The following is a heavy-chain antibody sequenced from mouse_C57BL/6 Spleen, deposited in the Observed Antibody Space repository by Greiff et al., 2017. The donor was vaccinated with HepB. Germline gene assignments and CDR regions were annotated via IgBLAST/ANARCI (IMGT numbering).Heavy chain of an antibody. V-gene: IGHV1-22*01. CDR2: INPNNGGT. Sequence: EVQLQESGPELVKPGASVKMSCEASGYTFTDYNMHWVKQSHGKSLEWIGYINPNNGGTSYNQKFKGKATLTVNKSSSTAYMELRSLTSEDSAVYYCAREGKLGRYFDVWGTGTTVTVSS. D-gene: IGHD4-1*01. CDR3: AREGKLGRYFDV. CDR1: GYTFTDYN. J-gene: IGHJ1*03.